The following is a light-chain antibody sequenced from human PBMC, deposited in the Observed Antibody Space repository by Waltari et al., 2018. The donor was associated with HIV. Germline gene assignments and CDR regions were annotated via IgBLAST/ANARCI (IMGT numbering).Light chain of an antibody. CDR3: QQFSDSPLT. CDR1: QSVNNNY. CDR2: GVS. J-gene: IGKJ4*01. Sequence: IVLTQSPGTLSLSPGDGVTLSRRDSQSVNNNYLAWYQQKPGQAPRLLIYGVSNRATGIPDRFSGGGSGTDFSLTISGLEPEDFAVYYCQQFSDSPLTFGGGTKVEIK. V-gene: IGKV3-20*01.